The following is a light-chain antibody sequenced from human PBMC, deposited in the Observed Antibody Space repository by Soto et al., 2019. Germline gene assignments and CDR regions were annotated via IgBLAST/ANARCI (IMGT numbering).Light chain of an antibody. CDR3: AAWDDSLSGRV. V-gene: IGLV1-47*01. CDR2: RTN. J-gene: IGLJ7*01. Sequence: QSVLTQPPSASGTPGQRVTISCSGSSSNIGSNYVYWYQQLPGTAPKLLIYRTNQRPSGVPDRFSGSQSGTSASLAISGLRSEDEADYYCAAWDDSLSGRVFGGGTQLTVL. CDR1: SSNIGSNY.